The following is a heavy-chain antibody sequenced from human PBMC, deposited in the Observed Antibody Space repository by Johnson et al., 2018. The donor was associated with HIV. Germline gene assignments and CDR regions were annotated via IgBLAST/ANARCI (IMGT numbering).Heavy chain of an antibody. V-gene: IGHV3-13*01. Sequence: EVQLVESGGDLVQPGGSLRLSCVGSGFTFSTNWMHWVRQAPGKGLVWVSRIGTAGDTYYAVSVKGRFTISRGNAKNSLHLQMNSLRAEDTAMSYCAKDMRRSSTGAFEIWVQGTMVTVSS. CDR3: AKDMRRSSTGAFEI. D-gene: IGHD6-13*01. J-gene: IGHJ3*02. CDR2: IGTAGDT. CDR1: GFTFSTNW.